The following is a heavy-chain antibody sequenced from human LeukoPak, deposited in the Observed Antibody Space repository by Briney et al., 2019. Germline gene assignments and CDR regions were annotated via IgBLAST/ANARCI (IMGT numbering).Heavy chain of an antibody. CDR3: TRAYTQLGFDH. CDR2: IRSKAYAATT. Sequence: GGSLRLSCTASGFTLGDYAMSWVRQAPGKGLEGVGFIRSKAYAATTEYAASVKGRFTISRDDSKSIAYLQMNSLKTEDTAVYYCTRAYTQLGFDHWGQGTLVTVSS. CDR1: GFTLGDYA. J-gene: IGHJ5*02. D-gene: IGHD2-2*01. V-gene: IGHV3-49*04.